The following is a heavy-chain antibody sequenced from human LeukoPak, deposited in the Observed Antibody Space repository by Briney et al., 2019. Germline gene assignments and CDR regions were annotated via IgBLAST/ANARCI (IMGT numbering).Heavy chain of an antibody. Sequence: GGSLRLSCAASGFTFSSYAMHWVRQAPGKGLEWVAVISYDGSNKYYADSVKGRFTISRDNSKNTLYLQMNSLRAEDTAVYYCARDLLSSGWPGPVPNWGQGTLVTVSS. CDR2: ISYDGSNK. V-gene: IGHV3-30-3*01. J-gene: IGHJ4*02. D-gene: IGHD6-19*01. CDR3: ARDLLSSGWPGPVPN. CDR1: GFTFSSYA.